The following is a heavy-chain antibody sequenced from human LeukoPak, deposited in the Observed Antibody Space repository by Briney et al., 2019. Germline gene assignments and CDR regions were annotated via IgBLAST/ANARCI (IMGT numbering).Heavy chain of an antibody. CDR2: IYSGGST. Sequence: GGSLRLSCAASGLTVTYNDMSWVRQAPGKGLEWVSVIYSGGSTYYADSVKGRFTISRDNSRNTLYLQLNSLRAEDTAVYYCAGSHIRGALAYWGQGTLVTVSS. J-gene: IGHJ4*02. CDR1: GLTVTYND. CDR3: AGSHIRGALAY. V-gene: IGHV3-53*01. D-gene: IGHD3-10*01.